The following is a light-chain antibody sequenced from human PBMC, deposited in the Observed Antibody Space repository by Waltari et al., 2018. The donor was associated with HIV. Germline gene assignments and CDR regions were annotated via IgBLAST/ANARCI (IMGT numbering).Light chain of an antibody. Sequence: EIVMTQSLITLSVSPGHRATLSCRASQSLSGNIAWYQQKPGQAPRLLIFAATTRATNVPARFSGSGFGTEFTLSISDLQSEDFAIYHCQQYIEWPLTFGQGTKVEVK. J-gene: IGKJ1*01. CDR3: QQYIEWPLT. V-gene: IGKV3-15*01. CDR2: AAT. CDR1: QSLSGN.